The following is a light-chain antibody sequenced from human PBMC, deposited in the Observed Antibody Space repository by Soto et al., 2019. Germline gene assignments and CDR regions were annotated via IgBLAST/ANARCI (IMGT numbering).Light chain of an antibody. CDR2: GAS. CDR3: QQYNNWPLLT. CDR1: QSVNNN. Sequence: EIMGTQSPATLSVSPGERATLSCRASQSVNNNLAWYQQKPGQAPRLLIYGASTRATGIPARFGGSGYGTEFTLTISSLQSEDFAIYYCQQYNNWPLLTFGGGTKVEIK. V-gene: IGKV3-15*01. J-gene: IGKJ4*01.